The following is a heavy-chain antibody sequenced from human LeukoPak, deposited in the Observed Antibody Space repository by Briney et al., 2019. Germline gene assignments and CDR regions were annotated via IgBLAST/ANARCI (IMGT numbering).Heavy chain of an antibody. D-gene: IGHD5-18*01. Sequence: GGSLRLSCAASEFTVSTYYMNWVRRAPGKGLEWVSSISSSSSYIYYADSVKGRFTISRDNAKNSLYLQMNSLRAEDTAVYYCAHLGRIQPMDVWGQGTTVTVSS. CDR1: EFTVSTYY. CDR2: ISSSSSYI. CDR3: AHLGRIQPMDV. V-gene: IGHV3-21*01. J-gene: IGHJ6*02.